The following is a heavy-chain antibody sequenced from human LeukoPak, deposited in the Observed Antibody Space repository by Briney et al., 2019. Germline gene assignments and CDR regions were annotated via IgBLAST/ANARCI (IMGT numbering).Heavy chain of an antibody. V-gene: IGHV4-34*01. CDR2: INHSGST. CDR1: GFTFSSYS. J-gene: IGHJ6*03. CDR3: ARHYGSGSYYYYYYMDV. Sequence: GSLRLSCAASGFTFSSYSMNWIRQPPGKGLEWIGEINHSGSTNYNPSLKSRVTISVDTSKNQFSLKLSSVTAADTAVYYCARHYGSGSYYYYYYMDVWGKGTTVTISS. D-gene: IGHD3-10*01.